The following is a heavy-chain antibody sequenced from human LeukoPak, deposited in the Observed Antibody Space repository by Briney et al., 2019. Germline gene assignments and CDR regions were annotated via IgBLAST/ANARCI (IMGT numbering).Heavy chain of an antibody. V-gene: IGHV4-59*01. CDR3: ARTAASGYFDY. D-gene: IGHD2-21*02. Sequence: SETLSLTCTVSGGSIRSYYWSWIRQPPGEGVEWIGYIYYSGSTNYNPYLKSRVTVSVDTSKNQFSLKLSSVTAADTAVYYCARTAASGYFDYWGQGTLVTVSS. J-gene: IGHJ4*02. CDR2: IYYSGST. CDR1: GGSIRSYY.